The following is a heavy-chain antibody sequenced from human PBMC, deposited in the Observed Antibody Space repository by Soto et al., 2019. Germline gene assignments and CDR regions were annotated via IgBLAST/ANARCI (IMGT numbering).Heavy chain of an antibody. V-gene: IGHV3-7*05. D-gene: IGHD3-22*01. CDR2: IKQDASDK. Sequence: TGGSLRLSCAASGFTFSRYLMSWVRQAPGKGLEWVANIKQDASDKDYVDSVKGRFTISRDNAKNSLYLQMSSLRAEDTAVFYCARVRHYYDSSGYRTDAFDIWGQGTMVTVSS. CDR1: GFTFSRYL. CDR3: ARVRHYYDSSGYRTDAFDI. J-gene: IGHJ3*02.